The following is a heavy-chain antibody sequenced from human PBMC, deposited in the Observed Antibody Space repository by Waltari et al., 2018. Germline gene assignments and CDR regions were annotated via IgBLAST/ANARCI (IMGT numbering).Heavy chain of an antibody. CDR3: LNYDFDS. Sequence: DVQVVESGGGLVRPGGSLRLSCMASCLNFSNYFIHWVLQAPGEGPVWVARINNDGSIVNYADSVKGRFSISRDNAKSTVYLQMNNLRGEDTALYHCLNYDFDSWGQGTLVTVSS. V-gene: IGHV3-74*01. CDR1: CLNFSNYF. CDR2: INNDGSIV. J-gene: IGHJ4*02. D-gene: IGHD1-7*01.